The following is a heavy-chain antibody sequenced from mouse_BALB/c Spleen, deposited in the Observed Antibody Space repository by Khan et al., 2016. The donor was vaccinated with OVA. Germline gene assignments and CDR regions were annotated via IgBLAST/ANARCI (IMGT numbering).Heavy chain of an antibody. V-gene: IGHV1-20*02. CDR1: GYSFTGYF. D-gene: IGHD1-1*01. CDR2: INTHIGEA. CDR3: ARKNGSDFDY. J-gene: IGHJ2*01. Sequence: VQLKQSGPELVKPGASVKISCTASGYSFTGYFMYWVMQSLGKSLEWIGRINTHIGEAFYNQKLKGKATLTVDESSSTAHMELRSLASEDSAVYYCARKNGSDFDYWGQGTTLTVSS.